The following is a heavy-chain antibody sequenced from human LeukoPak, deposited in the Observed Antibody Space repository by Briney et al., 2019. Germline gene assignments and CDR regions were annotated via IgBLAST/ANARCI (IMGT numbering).Heavy chain of an antibody. V-gene: IGHV3-23*01. CDR1: GFTFSSYA. Sequence: GGSLRLSCAASGFTFSSYAMSWVRQAPGKGLGWVSAISGSGGSTYYADSVKGRFTISRDNSKNTLYLQMNSLRAEDTAVYYCAKHRGPMVNLDLDYWGQGTLVTVSS. CDR3: AKHRGPMVNLDLDY. J-gene: IGHJ4*02. D-gene: IGHD3-10*01. CDR2: ISGSGGST.